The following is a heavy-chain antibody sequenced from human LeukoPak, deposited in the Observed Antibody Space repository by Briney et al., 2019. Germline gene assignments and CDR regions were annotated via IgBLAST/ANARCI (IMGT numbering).Heavy chain of an antibody. CDR2: IKQDGSEK. CDR3: AREAGDYRRWWLKAIDY. CDR1: GLSFSSYW. Sequence: GGSLRLSCAASGLSFSSYWMSWVRQAPGKGLEWVANIKQDGSEKNYVDSVKGRFTISRDNAKNSLYLQMNSLRVEDTAVYYCAREAGDYRRWWLKAIDYWGQGTLVTVSS. V-gene: IGHV3-7*01. D-gene: IGHD4-17*01. J-gene: IGHJ4*02.